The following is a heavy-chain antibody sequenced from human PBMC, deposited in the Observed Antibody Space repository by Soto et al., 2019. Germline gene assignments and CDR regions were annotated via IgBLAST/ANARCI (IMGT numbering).Heavy chain of an antibody. CDR3: AREGIAAAGTVIYYYYGMDV. Sequence: SPTLSLTCAISGDSVSSNSAAWNWIRQSPSRGLEWLGRTYYRSKWYNDYAVSVKSRITINPNTSKNQFSLQLNSVTPEDTAVYYCAREGIAAAGTVIYYYYGMDVWGQGTTVTVSS. V-gene: IGHV6-1*01. J-gene: IGHJ6*02. CDR1: GDSVSSNSAA. D-gene: IGHD6-13*01. CDR2: TYYRSKWYN.